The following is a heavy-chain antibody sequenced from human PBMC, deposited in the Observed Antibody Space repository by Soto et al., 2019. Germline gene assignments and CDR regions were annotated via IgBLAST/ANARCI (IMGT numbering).Heavy chain of an antibody. CDR2: IYYSGST. V-gene: IGHV4-59*01. Sequence: SETLSLTCTVSGGSISSYYWSWIRQPPGKGLVWFGYIYYSGSTNYNPSLKSRVTISVDTSKNQFSLKLSSVTAADTAVYYCARAGRSYGDYDYYYYMDVWGKGTTVTVSS. D-gene: IGHD4-17*01. CDR1: GGSISSYY. CDR3: ARAGRSYGDYDYYYYMDV. J-gene: IGHJ6*03.